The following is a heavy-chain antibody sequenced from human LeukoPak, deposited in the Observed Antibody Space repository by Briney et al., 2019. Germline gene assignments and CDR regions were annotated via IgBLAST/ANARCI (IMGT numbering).Heavy chain of an antibody. CDR2: IIGNGRDI. CDR3: ATNLTPDGLYKMSC. Sequence: GGSLRLSCAAAGFSFSNYAMNWVRQAPGKGLEWVSLIIGNGRDIRYADSVKGRFTISRDNSKNILYLQMNSLRAEDTAVYFWATNLTPDGLYKMSCCGQGTLVTVSS. D-gene: IGHD3-9*01. J-gene: IGHJ4*02. V-gene: IGHV3-23*01. CDR1: GFSFSNYA.